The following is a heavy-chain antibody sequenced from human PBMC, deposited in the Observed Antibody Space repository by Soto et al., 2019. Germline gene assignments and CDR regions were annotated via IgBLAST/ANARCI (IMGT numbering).Heavy chain of an antibody. CDR3: ASTPIGSYLFSDY. Sequence: AAGNVSCKASVYTFTSYGISWVRQAPGQWVELMGWISSYNGKTXXSQNLQGRAXMTTETSTSTSXMELRXHRADDTHVDYCASTPIGSYLFSDYWGEGTLVTVSS. J-gene: IGHJ4*02. CDR1: VYTFTSYG. CDR2: ISSYNGKT. D-gene: IGHD1-26*01. V-gene: IGHV1-18*01.